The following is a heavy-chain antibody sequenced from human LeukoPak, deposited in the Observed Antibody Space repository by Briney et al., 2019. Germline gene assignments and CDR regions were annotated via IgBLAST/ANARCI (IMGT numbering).Heavy chain of an antibody. D-gene: IGHD3-22*01. CDR2: IYYSGSI. CDR1: GGSMISSSHY. CDR3: ARDRAEWQYYFDTSGDYYVGDSFDI. J-gene: IGHJ3*02. V-gene: IGHV4-39*07. Sequence: SQTLSLTCTVSGGSMISSSHYWGWIRQPPGKGLEWIGSIYYSGSIYHNPSLKSRVTISIDTSKSQFSLRLSSVTAADTAVYYCARDRAEWQYYFDTSGDYYVGDSFDIWGQGTMVTVSS.